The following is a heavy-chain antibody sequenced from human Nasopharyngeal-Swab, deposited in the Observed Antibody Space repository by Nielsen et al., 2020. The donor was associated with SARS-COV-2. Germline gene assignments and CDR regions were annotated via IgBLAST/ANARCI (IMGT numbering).Heavy chain of an antibody. Sequence: SETLFLTCTVSGGSISSDNYFWSWIRQRPGKGLEWIGYIHYTGKTYYNPSLESRLTISLDTSRNQFSLMLRSVTAADTAVYYCAREVINQAVSDAFDFWGQGTMVTVS. CDR3: AREVINQAVSDAFDF. J-gene: IGHJ3*01. CDR2: IHYTGKT. CDR1: GGSISSDNYF. D-gene: IGHD3-16*02. V-gene: IGHV4-31*03.